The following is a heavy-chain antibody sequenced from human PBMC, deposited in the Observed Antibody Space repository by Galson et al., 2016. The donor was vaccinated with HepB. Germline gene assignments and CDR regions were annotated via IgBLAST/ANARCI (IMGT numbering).Heavy chain of an antibody. V-gene: IGHV4-59*01. Sequence: ETLSLTCTVSGASIRTYYWSWLRQPPGRGLEWIGYISHSGSTTYNPSLKSRVTISTDTSKNQLSLKLTSVTTADTAVYYCARVRDTPRGNWFDPWGQGALVTVSS. J-gene: IGHJ5*02. CDR2: ISHSGST. CDR1: GASIRTYY. CDR3: ARVRDTPRGNWFDP.